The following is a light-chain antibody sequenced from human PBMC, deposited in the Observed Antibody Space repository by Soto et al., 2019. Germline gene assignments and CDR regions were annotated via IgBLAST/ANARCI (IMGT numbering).Light chain of an antibody. V-gene: IGLV7-46*01. J-gene: IGLJ2*01. CDR3: LLSYSGARV. CDR2: ETT. CDR1: TGTVTTGHA. Sequence: QAVVTQEPSLTVSPGGTVTLTCGSITGTVTTGHAPYWFQQKPGQAPRTLIYETTNRHSWTPARFSGSLLGGEAALTPSGAQPEDEAEYYCLLSYSGARVFGGGTKLTVL.